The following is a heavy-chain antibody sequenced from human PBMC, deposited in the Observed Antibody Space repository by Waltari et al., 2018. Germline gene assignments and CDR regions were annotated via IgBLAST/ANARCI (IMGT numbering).Heavy chain of an antibody. J-gene: IGHJ4*02. V-gene: IGHV4-34*01. Sequence: QVQLQQWGAGLLKPSETLSLTCAVYGGSFSGYYWSWIRQPPGKGLEWIGEINHSGSTNYNPALKSRVTISVDTSKNQFSLKLSSVTAADTAVYYCARQRGYCSGGSCYSSGRRYYFDYWGQGTLVTVSS. CDR2: INHSGST. D-gene: IGHD2-15*01. CDR3: ARQRGYCSGGSCYSSGRRYYFDY. CDR1: GGSFSGYY.